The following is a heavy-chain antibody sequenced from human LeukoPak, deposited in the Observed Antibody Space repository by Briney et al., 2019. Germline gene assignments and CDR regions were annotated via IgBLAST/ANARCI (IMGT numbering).Heavy chain of an antibody. D-gene: IGHD3-22*01. V-gene: IGHV4-59*12. Sequence: PSETLSLTCTVSGGSISSYYWSWIRQPPGKGLEWIGYIYYSGSTNYNPSLKSRVTISVDTSKNQFSLKLSSVTAADTAVYYCARNLPMRGGYPLDAFDIWGQGTMVTVSS. J-gene: IGHJ3*02. CDR2: IYYSGST. CDR1: GGSISSYY. CDR3: ARNLPMRGGYPLDAFDI.